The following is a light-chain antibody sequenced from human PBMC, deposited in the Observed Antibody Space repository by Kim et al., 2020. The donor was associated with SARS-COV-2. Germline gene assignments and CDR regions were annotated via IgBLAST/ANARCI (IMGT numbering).Light chain of an antibody. CDR1: VLAKKY. CDR2: KDS. Sequence: SVSQGQTARITYSGAVLAKKYARWFQQKPGQAPVLVIYKDSERPSGIPERFSGSSSGTTVTLTISGAQVEDEADYYCYSAADNNVVFGGGTQLTVL. J-gene: IGLJ2*01. CDR3: YSAADNNVV. V-gene: IGLV3-27*01.